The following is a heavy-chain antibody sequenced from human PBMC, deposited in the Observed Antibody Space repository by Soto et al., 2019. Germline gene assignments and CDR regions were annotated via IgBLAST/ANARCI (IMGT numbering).Heavy chain of an antibody. CDR2: VYHSVST. Sequence: QVQLQESGPGLVKPSQTLSLTCSVSGYSIRGGGNYWNWIRQFPGKGLEWIGYVYHSVSTHYNPSLRARLTIPVDTSKNQFSLRLISVTAADTALYYCARDTGLAPTVWGYWGHGTQVTVSS. CDR1: GYSIRGGGNY. J-gene: IGHJ4*03. CDR3: ARDTGLAPTVWGY. V-gene: IGHV4-31*03. D-gene: IGHD7-27*01.